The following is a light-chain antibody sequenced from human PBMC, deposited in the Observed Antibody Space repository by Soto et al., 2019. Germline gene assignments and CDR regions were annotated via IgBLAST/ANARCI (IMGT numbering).Light chain of an antibody. Sequence: EIVMTQSPATLSVSPGERATLSCRASQRVSNDFAWYQQKPGQAPRLLIYGASTRATGIPDRFSGSGSGTDFTLTISRLEPEDFAVYYCQQYGSSPLTFGGGTKVDIK. J-gene: IGKJ4*01. V-gene: IGKV3-20*01. CDR2: GAS. CDR1: QRVSND. CDR3: QQYGSSPLT.